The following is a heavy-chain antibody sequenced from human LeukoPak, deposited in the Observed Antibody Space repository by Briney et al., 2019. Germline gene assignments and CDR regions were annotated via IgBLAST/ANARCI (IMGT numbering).Heavy chain of an antibody. CDR1: GYTFTSYG. CDR2: ISAYNGNT. CDR3: ARAVSGYDFGFYYGMDV. Sequence: ASVKVSCKASGYTFTSYGISWVRQAPGQGLEWMGWISAYNGNTNYAQKFQGRVTITADESTSTAYMELSSLRSEDTAVYYCARAVSGYDFGFYYGMDVWGQGTTVTVSS. J-gene: IGHJ6*02. D-gene: IGHD5-12*01. V-gene: IGHV1-18*01.